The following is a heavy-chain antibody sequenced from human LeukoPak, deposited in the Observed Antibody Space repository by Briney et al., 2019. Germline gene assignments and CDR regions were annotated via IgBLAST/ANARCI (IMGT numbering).Heavy chain of an antibody. V-gene: IGHV4-39*01. CDR3: ARVMTIASYFYAMDV. CDR2: LYYSGST. D-gene: IGHD2-21*01. J-gene: IGHJ6*02. Sequence: PSETLSLTCSASGDSISSSNYYWVWIRQPPGKGLEWLGSLYYSGSTYYNPSLKSRVTISVDVSKNQFSLRLSSVTAADTAMYYCARVMTIASYFYAMDVWGQGTMVTVSS. CDR1: GDSISSSNYY.